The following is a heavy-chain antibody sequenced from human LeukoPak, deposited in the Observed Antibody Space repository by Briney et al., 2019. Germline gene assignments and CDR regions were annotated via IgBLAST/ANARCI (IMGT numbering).Heavy chain of an antibody. J-gene: IGHJ3*02. CDR3: ARVNYDILTGYGAFDI. CDR1: GFTFSTYA. CDR2: ISYDGTNK. D-gene: IGHD3-9*01. Sequence: GGSLRLSCAASGFTFSTYAIHWVRQAPGKGLEWVAVISYDGTNKNYADSVKGRFTISRDNSKNTLYLQMNSLRAEDTAVYYCARVNYDILTGYGAFDIWGQGTMVTVSS. V-gene: IGHV3-30*07.